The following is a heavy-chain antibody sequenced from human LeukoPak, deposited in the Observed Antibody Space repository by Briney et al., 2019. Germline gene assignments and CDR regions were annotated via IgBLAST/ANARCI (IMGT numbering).Heavy chain of an antibody. CDR2: INPNSGGT. CDR3: VRVSSASYDY. D-gene: IGHD2-2*01. J-gene: IGHJ4*02. V-gene: IGHV1-2*02. CDR1: GYTFTFHF. Sequence: ASVRVSCKASGYTFTFHFIHWVRQAPGQGLEWMGWINPNSGGTKYSQKFQGRVTMTRDTSISTVYVDLDSLRFDDTALYYCVRVSSASYDYWGQGTLVTVSS.